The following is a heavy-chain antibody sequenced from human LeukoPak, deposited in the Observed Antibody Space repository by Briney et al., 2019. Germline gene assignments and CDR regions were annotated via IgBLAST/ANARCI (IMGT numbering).Heavy chain of an antibody. CDR1: GFAFTTYS. J-gene: IGHJ4*02. CDR3: ARDGGALGDYGVPSYFDY. D-gene: IGHD4-17*01. CDR2: ISSSTI. V-gene: IGHV3-48*01. Sequence: GGSLRLSCAASGFAFTTYSLNWVRQAPGKGPEWVSHISSSTIYYADSVKGRFTISRDNAKNSLYLQMNSLRAEDTAVYYCARDGGALGDYGVPSYFDYWGQGTLVTVSS.